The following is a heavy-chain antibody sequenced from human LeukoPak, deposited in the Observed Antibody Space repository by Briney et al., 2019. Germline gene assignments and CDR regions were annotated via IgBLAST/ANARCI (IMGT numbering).Heavy chain of an antibody. D-gene: IGHD5-24*01. Sequence: SGTLSLTCAVSGGSISSSNWWSWVRQPPGKGLEWIGEIYHSGSTNYNPSLKSRVTISVDKSKNQFSLKLSSVTAADTAVYYCARAARDGYNYYYYMDVWGKGTTVTVSS. J-gene: IGHJ6*03. CDR1: GGSISSSNW. CDR3: ARAARDGYNYYYYMDV. CDR2: IYHSGST. V-gene: IGHV4-4*02.